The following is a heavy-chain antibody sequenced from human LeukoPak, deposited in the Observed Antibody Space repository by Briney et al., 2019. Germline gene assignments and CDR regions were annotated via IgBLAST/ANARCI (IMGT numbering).Heavy chain of an antibody. CDR2: ISSNGGST. CDR1: GFTFSSYA. J-gene: IGHJ4*02. CDR3: ARATGYSSGWYFDY. Sequence: GGSLRLSCAASGFTFSSYAMHWVRQAPGKGLEYVSAISSNGGSTYYADSVKGRFTISRDNSKNTLYLQMGSLRAEDMAVYYCARATGYSSGWYFDYWGQGTLVTVSS. D-gene: IGHD6-19*01. V-gene: IGHV3-64*02.